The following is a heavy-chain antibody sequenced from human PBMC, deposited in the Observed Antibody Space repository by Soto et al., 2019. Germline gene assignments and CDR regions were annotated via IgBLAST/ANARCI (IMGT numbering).Heavy chain of an antibody. CDR3: ARERTGTTSMDV. CDR2: MNPNSGNT. D-gene: IGHD1-1*01. Sequence: QVQLVQSGAEVKKPGASVKVSCKASGYTFTSYDINWVRQATGQGLEWMGWMNPNSGNTGYAQKFQGRVTMTRNTAISTAYMGLSSLRSGDTDVYYCARERTGTTSMDVWGQGTTVTVSS. V-gene: IGHV1-8*01. J-gene: IGHJ6*02. CDR1: GYTFTSYD.